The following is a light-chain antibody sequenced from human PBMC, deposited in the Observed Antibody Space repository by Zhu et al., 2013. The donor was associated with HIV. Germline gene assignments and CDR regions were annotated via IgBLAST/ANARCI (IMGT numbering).Light chain of an antibody. CDR3: QQYGSAPLT. V-gene: IGKV3-20*01. Sequence: EIVLTQSPVTLSLSPGERATLSCRASQSVSNIYLAWYQQKPGQAPRLLISDASTRATGIPDRFSGSGSGTDFTLTISRLEPEDFAVYYCQQYGSAPLTFGGGTTVEIK. CDR1: QSVSNIY. CDR2: DAS. J-gene: IGKJ4*01.